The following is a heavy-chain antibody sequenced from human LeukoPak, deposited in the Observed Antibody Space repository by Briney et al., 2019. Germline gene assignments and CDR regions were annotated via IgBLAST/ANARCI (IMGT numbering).Heavy chain of an antibody. D-gene: IGHD3-3*01. CDR2: IYYSGST. CDR1: GGSISSYY. CDR3: ASSYYDFWARMTYYYYGMDV. Sequence: SSETLSLTCTVSGGSISSYYWSWIRQPPGKGLEWIGYIYYSGSTNYNPSLKSRVTMSVDTSKNQFSLKLSSVTAADTAVYYCASSYYDFWARMTYYYYGMDVWGQGTTVTVSS. V-gene: IGHV4-59*12. J-gene: IGHJ6*02.